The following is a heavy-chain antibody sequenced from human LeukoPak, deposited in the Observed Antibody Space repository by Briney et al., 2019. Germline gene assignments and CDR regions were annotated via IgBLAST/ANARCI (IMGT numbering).Heavy chain of an antibody. D-gene: IGHD6-25*01. Sequence: SSEALPLTCTVPGGPISSSSYYWGWIRQPPGKGLEWIGSSYYSGSTYYNPSLKSRVAISVDTSKNQFSPKLSSVTAADTAVYYCARRVGVAAAHYFDYWGQGTLVTVSS. CDR3: ARRVGVAAAHYFDY. V-gene: IGHV4-39*01. CDR2: SYYSGST. CDR1: GGPISSSSYY. J-gene: IGHJ4*02.